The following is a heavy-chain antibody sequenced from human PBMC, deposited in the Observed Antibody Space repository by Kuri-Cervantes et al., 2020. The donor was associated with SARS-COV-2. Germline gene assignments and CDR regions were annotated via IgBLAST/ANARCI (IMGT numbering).Heavy chain of an antibody. J-gene: IGHJ5*02. CDR3: ARGLLGPDYDFWSGYRNNWFDP. Sequence: ASVKVSCKASGYTFTSYAMHWVRQAPGQRLEWMGWINAGNGSTKYSQKFQGRVTITRDTSASTAYMELSSLRSEDTAVYYCARGLLGPDYDFWSGYRNNWFDPWGQGTLVTVSS. CDR2: INAGNGST. D-gene: IGHD3-3*01. CDR1: GYTFTSYA. V-gene: IGHV1-3*01.